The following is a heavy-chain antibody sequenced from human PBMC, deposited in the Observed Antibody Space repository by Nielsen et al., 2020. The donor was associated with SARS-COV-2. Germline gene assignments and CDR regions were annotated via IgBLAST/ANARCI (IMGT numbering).Heavy chain of an antibody. CDR1: GFNFSSYA. J-gene: IGHJ4*02. Sequence: GGSLRLSCAASGFNFSSYAMSWVRQAPGKGLEWVSAISGSGGSTYYADSVKGRFTISRDNSKNTLYLQMNSLRAEDTAVYYCAKVGGAYYYDSSGYYYEEYFDYWGQGTLVTVSS. CDR2: ISGSGGST. D-gene: IGHD3-22*01. CDR3: AKVGGAYYYDSSGYYYEEYFDY. V-gene: IGHV3-23*01.